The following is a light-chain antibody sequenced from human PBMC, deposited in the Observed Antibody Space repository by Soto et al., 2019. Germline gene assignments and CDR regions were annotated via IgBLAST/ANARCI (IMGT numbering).Light chain of an antibody. CDR1: SSNIGGNS. Sequence: QSVLTQPPSGSAAPGQKGTISCSGNSSNIGGNSVSWYQQLPGTAPKLLIYDDNKRPSGIPERFSGSKSGTSATLGITGFQTGDEADYYCGSWDSSMSAYVFGTGTKVTVL. CDR2: DDN. J-gene: IGLJ1*01. V-gene: IGLV1-51*01. CDR3: GSWDSSMSAYV.